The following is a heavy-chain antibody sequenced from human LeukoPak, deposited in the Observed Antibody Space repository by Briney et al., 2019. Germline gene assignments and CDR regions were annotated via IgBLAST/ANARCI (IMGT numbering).Heavy chain of an antibody. V-gene: IGHV3-30*04. CDR3: ARDSGPYDSSGCFY. Sequence: PGRSLRLSCAASGFTFSSYAMHWVRQAPGKGLEWVAVISYDGSNKYYADSVKGRFTISRDNSKNTLYLQMNSLRAEDTAVYYCARDSGPYDSSGCFYWGQGTLVTVSS. CDR1: GFTFSSYA. D-gene: IGHD3-22*01. CDR2: ISYDGSNK. J-gene: IGHJ4*02.